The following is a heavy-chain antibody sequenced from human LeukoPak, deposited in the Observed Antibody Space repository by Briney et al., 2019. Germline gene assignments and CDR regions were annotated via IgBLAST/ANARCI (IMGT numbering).Heavy chain of an antibody. D-gene: IGHD5-12*01. CDR1: GGSISSYY. J-gene: IGHJ4*02. V-gene: IGHV4-59*01. CDR3: ARRGLWLRY. CDR2: IYYSGST. Sequence: SETLSLTCTVSGGSISSYYWSWIRQPPGKGLEWIGYIYYSGSTNYNPSLKSRVTISVDTSKNQFSLKLSSVTAADTAVYYCARRGLWLRYWGQGTLVTVSS.